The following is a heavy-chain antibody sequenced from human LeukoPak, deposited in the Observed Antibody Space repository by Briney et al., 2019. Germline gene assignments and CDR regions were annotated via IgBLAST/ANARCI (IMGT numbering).Heavy chain of an antibody. V-gene: IGHV1-8*03. J-gene: IGHJ3*02. Sequence: ASVKVSCKASGYTFTGYYMHWVRQAPGQGLEWMGWMNPNSGNTGYAQKFQGRVTITSNTSISTAYMELRSLRSEDTAVYYCARQEEQPIAERDAFDIWGQGTMVTVSS. CDR2: MNPNSGNT. CDR1: GYTFTGYY. D-gene: IGHD6-13*01. CDR3: ARQEEQPIAERDAFDI.